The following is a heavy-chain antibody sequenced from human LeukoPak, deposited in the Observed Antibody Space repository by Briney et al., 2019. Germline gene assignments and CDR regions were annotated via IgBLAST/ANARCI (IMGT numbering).Heavy chain of an antibody. D-gene: IGHD6-25*01. CDR1: GFTFSSYW. CDR2: INSDGSST. Sequence: GGSLRPSCAASGFTFSSYWMHWVRQAPGKGLVWVSRINSDGSSTSYADSVKGRLTISRDNAKNTLYLQMNSLRAEDTAVYYCARLGSQGGVAALDYWGQGTLVTVSS. CDR3: ARLGSQGGVAALDY. V-gene: IGHV3-74*01. J-gene: IGHJ4*02.